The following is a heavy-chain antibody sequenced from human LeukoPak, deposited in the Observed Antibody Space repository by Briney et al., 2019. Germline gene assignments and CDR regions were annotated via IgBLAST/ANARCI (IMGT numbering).Heavy chain of an antibody. Sequence: GGSLRLSCAASGFTFSTYEMNWVRQAPGKGLEWVSCISSSGSTIYYADSVKGRFTISRDNAKNSLYLQMNTLRAEDTAVFYCAREIDTPMVGSHYGMDVWGKGTTVTVSS. CDR2: ISSSGSTI. CDR1: GFTFSTYE. CDR3: AREIDTPMVGSHYGMDV. D-gene: IGHD5-18*01. J-gene: IGHJ6*04. V-gene: IGHV3-48*03.